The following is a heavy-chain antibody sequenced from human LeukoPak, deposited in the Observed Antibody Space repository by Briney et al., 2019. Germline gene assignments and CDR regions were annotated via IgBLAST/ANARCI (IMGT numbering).Heavy chain of an antibody. J-gene: IGHJ4*02. CDR3: AGILGADEGADY. CDR2: VNQDGNNK. V-gene: IGHV3-7*01. D-gene: IGHD1-26*01. CDR1: GFTFSGYW. Sequence: RPGGSLRLSCAASGFTFSGYWMTWVRQAPGKGLEWVANVNQDGNNKNYVESVKGRFTISRDNAKNSLYLQMNSLRAEDTAVYYCAGILGADEGADYWGQGTLVTVSS.